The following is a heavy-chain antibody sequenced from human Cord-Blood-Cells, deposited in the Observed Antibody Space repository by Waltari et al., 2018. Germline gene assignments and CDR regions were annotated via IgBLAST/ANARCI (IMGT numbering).Heavy chain of an antibody. V-gene: IGHV1-8*03. D-gene: IGHD3-16*01. CDR3: ARGWRRGAFDI. J-gene: IGHJ3*02. Sequence: QVQLVQSGAEVKKPGASVKVSCKASGYTFISNDIDSMRQATGQGLEWMGWMNPNSGNTGYAQKFQGRVTITRNTSISTAYMELSSLRSEDTAVYYCARGWRRGAFDIWGQGTMVTVSS. CDR1: GYTFISND. CDR2: MNPNSGNT.